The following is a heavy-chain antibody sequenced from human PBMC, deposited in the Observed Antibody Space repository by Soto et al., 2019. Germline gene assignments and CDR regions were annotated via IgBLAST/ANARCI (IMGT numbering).Heavy chain of an antibody. CDR2: INHSGST. CDR1: GGSFSGYY. V-gene: IGHV4-34*01. Sequence: TLSLTCAVYGGSFSGYYWSWIRQPPGKGLEWIGEINHSGSTNYNPSLKSRVTISVDTSKNQFSLKLSSVTAADTAVYYCARHRIVVVAATPYYYYGMDVWGQGTTVTVSS. D-gene: IGHD2-15*01. CDR3: ARHRIVVVAATPYYYYGMDV. J-gene: IGHJ6*02.